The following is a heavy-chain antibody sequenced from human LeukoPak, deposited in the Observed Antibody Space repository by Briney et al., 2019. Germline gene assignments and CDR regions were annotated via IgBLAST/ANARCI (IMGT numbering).Heavy chain of an antibody. J-gene: IGHJ6*03. CDR1: GFTFSGSA. CDR3: TRHQGRQGDYAPKNYYYYYMDV. V-gene: IGHV3-73*01. CDR2: IRSKANSYAT. Sequence: GGSLRLSCAASGFTFSGSAMHWVRQTSGKGLEWVGRIRSKANSYATAYAASVKGRFTISRDDSKNTAYLQMNSLKTEDTAVYYCTRHQGRQGDYAPKNYYYYYMDVWGKGTTVTVSS. D-gene: IGHD4-17*01.